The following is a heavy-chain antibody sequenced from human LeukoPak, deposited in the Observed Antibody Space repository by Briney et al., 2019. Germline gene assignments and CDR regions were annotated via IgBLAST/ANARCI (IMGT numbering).Heavy chain of an antibody. CDR2: IYYSGST. Sequence: SETLSLTCTVSGGSISSSSYYWGWIRQPPGKGPEWIGSIYYSGSTNYNPSLKSRITISLDTSKNQFSLKLTSVTAADTAVYYCASVRGYSSGWYASGFDPWGQGTLVTVSS. J-gene: IGHJ5*02. D-gene: IGHD6-19*01. V-gene: IGHV4-39*07. CDR1: GGSISSSSYY. CDR3: ASVRGYSSGWYASGFDP.